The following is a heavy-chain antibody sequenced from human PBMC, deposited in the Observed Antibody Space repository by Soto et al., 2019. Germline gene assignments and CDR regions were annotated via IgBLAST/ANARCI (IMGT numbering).Heavy chain of an antibody. D-gene: IGHD3-16*01. CDR2: ISGGGTSI. Sequence: GGSLRLSCAASTFTLSDYYMSWIRQAPGKGLEWVSYISGGGTSIYYADSVKGRFSVSRDNAKTSLYLQMNSLRAEDTAVYYCAKLGSLGHPYYYGMDVWGPGTTVTVSS. J-gene: IGHJ6*02. V-gene: IGHV3-11*01. CDR1: TFTLSDYY. CDR3: AKLGSLGHPYYYGMDV.